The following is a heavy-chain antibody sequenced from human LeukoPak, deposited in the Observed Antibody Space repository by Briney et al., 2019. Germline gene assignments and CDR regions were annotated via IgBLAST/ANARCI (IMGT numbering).Heavy chain of an antibody. V-gene: IGHV4-34*01. J-gene: IGHJ4*02. Sequence: PSETLSLTCAVYGGSFSGYYWSWIRQPPGKGLEWIGEINHSGSTNYNPSLKSRVTISVDTSKNQFSLKLSSVTAADTAVYYCARLPSSSWYEGGFDYWGQGTLVTVSS. CDR1: GGSFSGYY. CDR3: ARLPSSSWYEGGFDY. CDR2: INHSGST. D-gene: IGHD6-13*01.